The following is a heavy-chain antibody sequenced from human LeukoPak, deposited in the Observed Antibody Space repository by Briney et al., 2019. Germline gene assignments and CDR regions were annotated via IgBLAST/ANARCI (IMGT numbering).Heavy chain of an antibody. V-gene: IGHV1-8*01. CDR3: ARRSQAGGTGIGY. D-gene: IGHD6-19*01. CDR1: GYTFTSYD. J-gene: IGHJ4*02. CDR2: MNPNSGNT. Sequence: GASVKVSCKASGYTFTSYDINWVRQATGHGLEWMGWMNPNSGNTGSAQKLQGRLTMTRNTSISTAYMELSSLRSEDTAVYYCARRSQAGGTGIGYWGQGTLVTVSS.